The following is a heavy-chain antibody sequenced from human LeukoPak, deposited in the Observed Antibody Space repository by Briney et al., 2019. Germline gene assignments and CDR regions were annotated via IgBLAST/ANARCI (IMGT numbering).Heavy chain of an antibody. CDR2: INPDDGST. D-gene: IGHD1-14*01. V-gene: IGHV3-74*01. CDR3: WTFGKPDMEAFNI. J-gene: IGHJ3*02. Sequence: GGSPRLSYTASGFTFRKYWLHWVRQAPGKGLVWVSRINPDDGSTSYADSVKGRFTISRDSAKSTLYLQMNSLRAEDTAVYYVWTFGKPDMEAFNIWGQGAKFTVS. CDR1: GFTFRKYW.